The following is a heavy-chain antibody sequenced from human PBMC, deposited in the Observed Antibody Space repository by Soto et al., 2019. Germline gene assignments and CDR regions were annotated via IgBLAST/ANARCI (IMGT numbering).Heavy chain of an antibody. J-gene: IGHJ3*02. CDR1: GFTFSNYG. D-gene: IGHD3-10*01. V-gene: IGHV3-33*01. Sequence: QVQLVESGGGVVQPGRSLRLSCAASGFTFSNYGMHWVRQAPGKGLEWVSLILNDGSREYDRDSVKGRFTISRDNSRNTLFLQMNSLRDDDTALYYCVRDDDYGPNALDMWGQGTMVSVSS. CDR2: ILNDGSRE. CDR3: VRDDDYGPNALDM.